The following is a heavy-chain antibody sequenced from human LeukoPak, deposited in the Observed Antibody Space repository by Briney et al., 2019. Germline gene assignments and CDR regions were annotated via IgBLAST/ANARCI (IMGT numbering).Heavy chain of an antibody. CDR3: ARMVVGATPQLFDY. D-gene: IGHD1-26*01. CDR1: GGSISSYY. J-gene: IGHJ4*02. CDR2: IYYSGST. V-gene: IGHV4-59*01. Sequence: PETLSLTCTVSGGSISSYYWSWIRQPPGKGLEWIGYIYYSGSTNYNPSLKSRVTISVDTSKNQFSLKLSSVTAADTAVYYCARMVVGATPQLFDYWGQGTLVTVSS.